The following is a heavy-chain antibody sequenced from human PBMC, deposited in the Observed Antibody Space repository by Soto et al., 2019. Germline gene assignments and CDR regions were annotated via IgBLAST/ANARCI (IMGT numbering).Heavy chain of an antibody. CDR3: TTEKYDISGYYPHDY. J-gene: IGHJ4*02. CDR1: GFTFSNAW. Sequence: GSLRLSCAASGFTFSNAWMNWVRQAPGKGLDWVGRIKSKTDGGTTDYAAPVKGRFTISRDDSKNTLYLQMNSLKTEDTAVYYCTTEKYDISGYYPHDYWGQGTLVTVSS. CDR2: IKSKTDGGTT. D-gene: IGHD3-22*01. V-gene: IGHV3-15*07.